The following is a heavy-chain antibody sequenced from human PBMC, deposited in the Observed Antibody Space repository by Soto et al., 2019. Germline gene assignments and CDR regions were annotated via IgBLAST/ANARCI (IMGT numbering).Heavy chain of an antibody. D-gene: IGHD6-6*01. CDR2: IIPIFGTA. J-gene: IGHJ4*02. Sequence: GASVKVSCKASGGTFSSYAISWVRQAPGQGLEWMGGIIPIFGTANYAQKFQGRVTITADESTSTAYMELSSLRSEDTAVYYCASGRLGRSSKTYQFDYWGQGTLVTV. CDR3: ASGRLGRSSKTYQFDY. V-gene: IGHV1-69*13. CDR1: GGTFSSYA.